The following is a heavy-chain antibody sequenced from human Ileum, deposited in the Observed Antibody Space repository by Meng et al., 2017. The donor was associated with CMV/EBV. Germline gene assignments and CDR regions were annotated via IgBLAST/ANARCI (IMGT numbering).Heavy chain of an antibody. CDR2: IGTAGDT. CDR3: ARRDYYYGMDV. CDR1: GFTFSSYD. J-gene: IGHJ6*02. Sequence: SCAASGFTFSSYDMHWVRQATGKGLEWVSAIGTAGDTYYPGSVNGRFTISRENAKNSLYLQMNSLRAGDTAVYYCARRDYYYGMDVWGQGTTVTVSS. V-gene: IGHV3-13*01.